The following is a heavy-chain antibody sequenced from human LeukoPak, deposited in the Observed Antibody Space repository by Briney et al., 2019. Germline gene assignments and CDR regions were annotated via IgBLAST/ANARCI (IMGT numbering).Heavy chain of an antibody. V-gene: IGHV4-39*01. D-gene: IGHD2-2*01. CDR2: IYYSGST. Sequence: PSETLSLTCTVSGGSISSSSYYWGWIRQPPGKGLEWIGSIYYSGSTYYNPSLKSRVTISVDTSKNQFSLKLSSVTAADTAVYYCARGELGYCSSTSCRGRTASWFDPWGQGTLVTVSS. CDR3: ARGELGYCSSTSCRGRTASWFDP. J-gene: IGHJ5*02. CDR1: GGSISSSSYY.